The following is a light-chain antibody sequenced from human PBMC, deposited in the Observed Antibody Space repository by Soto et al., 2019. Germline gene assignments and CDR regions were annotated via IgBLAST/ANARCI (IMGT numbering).Light chain of an antibody. CDR2: LNSDGSH. Sequence: QSVLTQSPSASASLGASVKLTCTLSSGHSSYTIAWHQQQPEKGPRYLMTLNSDGSHSKGDGIPDRFSGSSSGAERYLSISSLQSKDEADYYCQTWGTGIEVFGGGTKLTVL. V-gene: IGLV4-69*01. CDR3: QTWGTGIEV. CDR1: SGHSSYT. J-gene: IGLJ3*02.